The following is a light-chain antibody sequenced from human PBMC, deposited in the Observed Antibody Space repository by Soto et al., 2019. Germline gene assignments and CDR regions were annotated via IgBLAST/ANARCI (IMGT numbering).Light chain of an antibody. J-gene: IGKJ2*01. CDR3: QQYGSSPQT. CDR2: GAS. CDR1: QSVSSSY. V-gene: IGKV3-20*01. Sequence: EIVLTQSPGTLSLSPGERATLSCRASQSVSSSYLAWYQQKPGQAPRPLIYGASSRATGIPDRFSGSGSGTDFTLTLSRLEPEDFAVYYCQQYGSSPQTFGQGTKLEIK.